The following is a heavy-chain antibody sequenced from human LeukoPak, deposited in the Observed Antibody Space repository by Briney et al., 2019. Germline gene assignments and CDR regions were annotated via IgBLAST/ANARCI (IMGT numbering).Heavy chain of an antibody. J-gene: IGHJ4*02. CDR1: GFTFSDYY. CDR3: ARCSGDCQALDY. CDR2: ISGSRTYT. D-gene: IGHD2-21*02. Sequence: GGSLRLSCAASGFTFSDYYMSWIRQAPGKGLEWISYISGSRTYTNYADSVKGRFTISRDNAKISLHLQMNSLRAEDTAVYYCARCSGDCQALDYWRQGTLVTVSS. V-gene: IGHV3-11*03.